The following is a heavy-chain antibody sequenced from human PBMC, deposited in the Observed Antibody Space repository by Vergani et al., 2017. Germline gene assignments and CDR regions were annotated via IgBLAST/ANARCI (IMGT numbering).Heavy chain of an antibody. Sequence: VQLLESGGGLVQPGGSLRLSCAASGFTFSSYAMHWVRQAPGKGLEWVAVISYDGSNKYYADSVKGRFTISRDNSKNTLYLQMNSLRAEDTAVYYCAKDHEYSYGSYGMDVWGQGP. J-gene: IGHJ6*02. CDR2: ISYDGSNK. V-gene: IGHV3-30*04. CDR1: GFTFSSYA. CDR3: AKDHEYSYGSYGMDV. D-gene: IGHD5-18*01.